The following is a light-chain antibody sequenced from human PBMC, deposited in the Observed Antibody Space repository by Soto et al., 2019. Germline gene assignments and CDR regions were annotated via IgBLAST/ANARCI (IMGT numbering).Light chain of an antibody. J-gene: IGKJ4*01. CDR2: GAS. CDR1: ESISLY. Sequence: IHMTQSPSSLSASVGDRVTITCRASESISLYLNWYQHKPGQAPKLLIYGASKLQGGVPPRFSGSGSGTDFTLSITSLQPEDFATYYCQQSSSTPLTLGGGTKVDIK. V-gene: IGKV1-39*01. CDR3: QQSSSTPLT.